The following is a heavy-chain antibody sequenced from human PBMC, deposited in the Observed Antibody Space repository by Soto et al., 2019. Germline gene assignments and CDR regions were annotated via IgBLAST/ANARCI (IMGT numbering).Heavy chain of an antibody. V-gene: IGHV3-30-3*01. J-gene: IGHJ4*02. CDR1: GFTFSSYA. Sequence: QVQLVESGGGVVQPGRSLRLSCAASGFTFSSYAMHWVRQAPGKGLEWVAVISYDGSNKYYADSVKGRFTISRDNSKNTLYLQMNSLRAEDTAVEYCARDMRVLWCGELLRGGIDYWGQGTLVTVSS. CDR3: ARDMRVLWCGELLRGGIDY. CDR2: ISYDGSNK. D-gene: IGHD3-10*01.